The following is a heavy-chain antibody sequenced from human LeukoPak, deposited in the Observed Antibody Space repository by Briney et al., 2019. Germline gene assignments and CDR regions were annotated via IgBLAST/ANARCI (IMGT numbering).Heavy chain of an antibody. CDR1: GGSFSGYY. J-gene: IGHJ6*03. Sequence: SETLSLTCAVYGGSFSGYYWSWIRQPPGKGLEWIGEINHSGSTNYNPSLKSRVTISVDTSKNQFSLNLTSVTAADTAVYYCARIAGGLYFYYYYMDVWGKGTTVTVSS. V-gene: IGHV4-34*01. CDR3: ARIAGGLYFYYYYMDV. CDR2: INHSGST. D-gene: IGHD3-16*01.